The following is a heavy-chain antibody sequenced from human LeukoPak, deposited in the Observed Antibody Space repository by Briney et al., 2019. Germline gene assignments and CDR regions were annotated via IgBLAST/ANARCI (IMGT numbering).Heavy chain of an antibody. CDR3: ARDGGLLWFGEFSKNWFDP. V-gene: IGHV1-18*01. CDR1: GYRFTSYG. CDR2: SSAYNGNT. J-gene: IGHJ5*02. Sequence: ASVKVSCKASGYRFTSYGISCVLQAPGQGLESIGCSSAYNGNTHYAQKLQGRVTMTTDTSTSTAYMELRSLRSDATAVYYCARDGGLLWFGEFSKNWFDPWGQGTLVTVSS. D-gene: IGHD3-10*01.